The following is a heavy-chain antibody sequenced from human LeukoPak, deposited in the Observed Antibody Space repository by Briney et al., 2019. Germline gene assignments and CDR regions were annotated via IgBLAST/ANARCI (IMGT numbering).Heavy chain of an antibody. CDR1: GGSISSYY. Sequence: SETLSLTCTVSGGSISSYYWSWIRPPPGKGLEWIGYIYYSGSTNYNPSLKSRVTISVDTSKNQFSLKLSSVTAADTAVYYCERAGIAGNAFDIWGQGTMVTVSS. D-gene: IGHD6-13*01. V-gene: IGHV4-59*01. J-gene: IGHJ3*02. CDR3: ERAGIAGNAFDI. CDR2: IYYSGST.